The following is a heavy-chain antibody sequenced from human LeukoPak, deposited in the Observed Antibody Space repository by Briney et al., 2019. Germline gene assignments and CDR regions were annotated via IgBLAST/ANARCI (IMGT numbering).Heavy chain of an antibody. CDR2: ISSSSSYI. CDR3: AELGITMIGGV. CDR1: GFTFSSYS. Sequence: GGSLRLSCAASGFTFSSYSMNWVCQAPGKGLEWVSSISSSSSYIYYADSVKGRFTISRDNAKNSLYLQMNSLRAEGTAVYYCAELGITMIGGVWGKGTTVTISS. D-gene: IGHD3-10*02. J-gene: IGHJ6*04. V-gene: IGHV3-21*01.